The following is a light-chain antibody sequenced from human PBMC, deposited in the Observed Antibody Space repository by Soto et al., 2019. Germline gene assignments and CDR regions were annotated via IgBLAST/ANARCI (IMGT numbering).Light chain of an antibody. V-gene: IGKV3-20*01. Sequence: EIVLTQSPGTLSLSPGERATLSCRAIQGVGSSYLAWYQQKPGQPPRLLIYGASSRATGTPDRFSGSGSGTDFTLTITRLEPEDFAVYYCQHYRTSFGGGTKVEIK. CDR1: QGVGSSY. J-gene: IGKJ4*01. CDR2: GAS. CDR3: QHYRTS.